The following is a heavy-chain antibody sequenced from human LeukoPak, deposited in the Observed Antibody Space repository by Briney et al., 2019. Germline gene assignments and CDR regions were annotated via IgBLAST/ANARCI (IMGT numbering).Heavy chain of an antibody. CDR3: ARGGPHQLLNYMDV. CDR2: MNPNNGNT. J-gene: IGHJ6*03. Sequence: GASVKVSCKASGYTFTSYDINWVRQATGQGLEWMGWMNPNNGNTGYAQKFQGRVTMTRNISISTAYMELRSLRSEDTAVYYCARGGPHQLLNYMDVWGKGTTVTVSS. D-gene: IGHD1-26*01. CDR1: GYTFTSYD. V-gene: IGHV1-8*01.